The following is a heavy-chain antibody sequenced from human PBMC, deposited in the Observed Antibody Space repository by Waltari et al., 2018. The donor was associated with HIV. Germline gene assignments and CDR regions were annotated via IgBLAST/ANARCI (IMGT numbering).Heavy chain of an antibody. CDR3: ARGESATCANLDF. J-gene: IGHJ4*02. Sequence: QVRLVQSGAEVKNPGASVTVSCHTSGYNFAAYHVYWVRQAPGEGLEWLGWINPSNGATDYGQRFQGWVTVTRDTSSETGYLTVNRLRYEDTAIYYCARGESATCANLDFWGQGTLVSVSS. V-gene: IGHV1-2*04. D-gene: IGHD2-21*01. CDR1: GYNFAAYH. CDR2: INPSNGAT.